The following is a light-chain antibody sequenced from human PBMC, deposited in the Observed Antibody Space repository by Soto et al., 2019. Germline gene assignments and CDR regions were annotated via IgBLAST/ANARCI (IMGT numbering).Light chain of an antibody. V-gene: IGKV3-15*01. Sequence: EIVLTQSPATLSLSPGERATLSCRASQSVSSSYLAWYQQKPGQAPRLLIYGASTRATGISARFSGSGSGTEFTLTISSLQSEDFAVYYCQQYSKWRTFGQGTKVDIK. CDR1: QSVSSSY. J-gene: IGKJ1*01. CDR2: GAS. CDR3: QQYSKWRT.